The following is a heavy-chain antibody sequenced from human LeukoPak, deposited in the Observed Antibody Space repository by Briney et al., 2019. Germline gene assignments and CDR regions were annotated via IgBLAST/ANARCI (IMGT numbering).Heavy chain of an antibody. J-gene: IGHJ4*02. CDR3: AKESFDIVVVITATGPDY. Sequence: PGGSLRLSCAASGFPFSRYSMNWVRQAPGKGLEWVSTISGSGGSTYYADSVKGRFTISRDNSKNTLYLQMNSLRAEDTAVYYCAKESFDIVVVITATGPDYWGQGTLVTVSS. CDR1: GFPFSRYS. V-gene: IGHV3-23*01. D-gene: IGHD2-15*01. CDR2: ISGSGGST.